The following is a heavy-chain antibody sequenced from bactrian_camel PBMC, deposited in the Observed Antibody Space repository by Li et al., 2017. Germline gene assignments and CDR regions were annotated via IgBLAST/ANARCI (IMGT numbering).Heavy chain of an antibody. CDR2: ISSNGDST. CDR1: EFTFSNYD. CDR3: AAAGQGWVPSNY. D-gene: IGHD5*01. J-gene: IGHJ4*01. Sequence: VQLVESGGGSVQAGGSLRLSCAASEFTFSNYDMTWVRQASGKGLEWVSAISSNGDSTNYADSVKGQFTISRDNAKNTLYLQMNSLKPEDTAVYYCAAAGQGWVPSNYWGQGTQVTVS. V-gene: IGHV3S40*01.